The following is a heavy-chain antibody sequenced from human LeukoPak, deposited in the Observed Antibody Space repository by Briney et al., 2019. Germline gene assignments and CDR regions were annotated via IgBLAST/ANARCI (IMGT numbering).Heavy chain of an antibody. CDR1: GFTFSSHW. CDR2: ISGSGGST. D-gene: IGHD5-18*01. J-gene: IGHJ4*02. Sequence: GGSLRLSCAASGFTFSSHWMHWVRQAPGKGLVWVSAISGSGGSTYYADSVKGRFTISRDNSKNTLYLQMNSLRAEDTAVYYCAKDQSRGGYSYGSDFDYWGQGTLVTVSS. CDR3: AKDQSRGGYSYGSDFDY. V-gene: IGHV3-23*01.